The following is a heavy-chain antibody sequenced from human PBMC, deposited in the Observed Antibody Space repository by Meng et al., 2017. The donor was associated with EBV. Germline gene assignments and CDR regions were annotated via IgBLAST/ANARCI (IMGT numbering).Heavy chain of an antibody. D-gene: IGHD2-15*01. Sequence: GQLGQPVAEGKKPGASVKVSCKASGYTFTSYDINWVRQATGQGLEWMGWMNPNSGNTGYAQKFQGRVTMTRNTSISTAYMELSSLRSEDTAVYYCARGRGVYCSGGSCYPGWFDPWGQGTLVTVSS. CDR2: MNPNSGNT. CDR1: GYTFTSYD. V-gene: IGHV1-8*01. J-gene: IGHJ5*02. CDR3: ARGRGVYCSGGSCYPGWFDP.